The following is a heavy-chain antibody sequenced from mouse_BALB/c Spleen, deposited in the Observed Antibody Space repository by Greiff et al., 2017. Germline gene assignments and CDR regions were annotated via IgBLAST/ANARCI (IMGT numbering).Heavy chain of an antibody. CDR3: ARYRDYAMDY. CDR2: IDPSDSYT. CDR1: GYTFTSYW. J-gene: IGHJ4*01. Sequence: VQLQQPGAELVKPGASVKLSCMASGYTFTSYWMHWVKQRPGQGLEWIGEIDPSDSYTNYNQKFKGKATLTVDKSSSTAYMQLSSLTSEDSAVYYCARYRDYAMDYWGQGTSVTVSS. V-gene: IGHV1-69*02.